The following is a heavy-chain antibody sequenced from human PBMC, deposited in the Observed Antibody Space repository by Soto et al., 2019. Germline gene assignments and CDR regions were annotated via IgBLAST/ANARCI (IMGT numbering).Heavy chain of an antibody. CDR1: GFTFSSYG. V-gene: IGHV3-33*01. Sequence: GGSLRLSCAASGFTFSSYGMHWVRQAPGKGLEWVAVIWYNGSNKYYADSVKGRFTMSRDNSKNTLYLQMNSLRAEDTAVYYCARDRGQQLLMENYFDYWGQGTLVTVSS. CDR3: ARDRGQQLLMENYFDY. J-gene: IGHJ4*02. CDR2: IWYNGSNK. D-gene: IGHD6-13*01.